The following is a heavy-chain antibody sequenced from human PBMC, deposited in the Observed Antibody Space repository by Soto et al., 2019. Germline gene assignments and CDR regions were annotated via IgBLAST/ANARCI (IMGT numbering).Heavy chain of an antibody. CDR3: ARDIDYDIDY. J-gene: IGHJ4*02. CDR1: GYIFNNYG. V-gene: IGHV1-18*01. D-gene: IGHD4-17*01. Sequence: QVQLVQSGAEVQKPGASVKVSCKASGYIFNNYGISWVRQAPGQGLEWMGWIYSKEGKINFAQKFQGRVTMTTDTSTSRAYIVLRSLRFDDSAVYFCARDIDYDIDYWGQGTPVTVSS. CDR2: IYSKEGKI.